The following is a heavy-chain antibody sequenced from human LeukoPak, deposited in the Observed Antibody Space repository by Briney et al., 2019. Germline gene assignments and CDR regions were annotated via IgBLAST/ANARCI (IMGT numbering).Heavy chain of an antibody. Sequence: GASVKVSCKVSGYTLTELSMHWVRQAPGKGLEWMGGFDPEDGETIYAQKFQGRVTMTEDTSTDTAYMELSSLRSEDTAVYYCATRPFARPWFDPWGQGTLVTVSS. J-gene: IGHJ5*02. V-gene: IGHV1-24*01. CDR1: GYTLTELS. CDR2: FDPEDGET. CDR3: ATRPFARPWFDP. D-gene: IGHD3-16*01.